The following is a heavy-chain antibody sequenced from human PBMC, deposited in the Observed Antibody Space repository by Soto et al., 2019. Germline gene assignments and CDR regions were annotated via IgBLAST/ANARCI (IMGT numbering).Heavy chain of an antibody. CDR1: GGSFSGYY. CDR2: INHSGST. V-gene: IGHV4-34*01. Sequence: QVQLQQWGAGLLKPSETLSLTCAVYGGSFSGYYWSWIRQPPGKGLEWIGEINHSGSTNYSPSFKSRVNRSVDSTKNQFFLHLSYVTAADSAVYYCASRPRYCSSTSCYLVYYYMDVWGKGTTVTVSS. D-gene: IGHD2-2*01. CDR3: ASRPRYCSSTSCYLVYYYMDV. J-gene: IGHJ6*03.